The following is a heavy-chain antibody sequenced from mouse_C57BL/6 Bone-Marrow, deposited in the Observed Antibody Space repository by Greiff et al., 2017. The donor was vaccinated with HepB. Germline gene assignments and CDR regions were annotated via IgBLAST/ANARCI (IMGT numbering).Heavy chain of an antibody. D-gene: IGHD2-10*01. CDR2: IDPENGDT. CDR1: GFNIKDDY. V-gene: IGHV14-4*01. Sequence: VQLKESGAELVRPGASVKLSCTASGFNIKDDYMHWVKQRPEQGLEWIGWIDPENGDTEYASKFQGKATITADTSSNTAYLQLRSLTSEDTAVYYCTTSTLLYYAMDYWGQGTSVTVSS. CDR3: TTSTLLYYAMDY. J-gene: IGHJ4*01.